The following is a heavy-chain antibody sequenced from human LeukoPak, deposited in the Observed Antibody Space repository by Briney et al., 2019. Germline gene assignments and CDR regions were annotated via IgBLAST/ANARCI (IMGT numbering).Heavy chain of an antibody. J-gene: IGHJ4*02. D-gene: IGHD2-21*01. CDR2: VSDSSDV. CDR3: VRDGLHTGHFDY. Sequence: GGSLKLSCAASGFTVSTYNMSWVRQAPGKGLEWVSTVSDSSDVHYSDSVKGRFTISRDNARNSLYLQMNSLRDEDTAVYYCVRDGLHTGHFDYWGRGTLVTVSS. CDR1: GFTVSTYN. V-gene: IGHV3-69-1*02.